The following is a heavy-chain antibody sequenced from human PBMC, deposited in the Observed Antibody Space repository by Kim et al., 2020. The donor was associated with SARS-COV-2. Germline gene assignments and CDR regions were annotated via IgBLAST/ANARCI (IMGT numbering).Heavy chain of an antibody. D-gene: IGHD5-12*01. Sequence: ASVKVSCKTSGYTFINFYIHWVRQAPGQGLEWMGMINQSGGFTTYAEKFEGRVTVTSDTSTNMVYMDLSGLRSDDTAVYYCSREGGGDCKSGMGPGLEYWGQGTLVPVSS. V-gene: IGHV1-46*01. CDR1: GYTFINFY. CDR3: SREGGGDCKSGMGPGLEY. CDR2: INQSGGFT. J-gene: IGHJ1*01.